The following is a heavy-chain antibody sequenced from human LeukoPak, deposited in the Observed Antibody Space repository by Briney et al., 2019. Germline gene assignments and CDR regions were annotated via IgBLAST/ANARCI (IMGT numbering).Heavy chain of an antibody. J-gene: IGHJ6*03. Sequence: GESLKISCKGSENSFTSYWIGWVRQMPGKGLEWMGIIYPGDSDTRYSPSFQGQVTISADKSISTAYLQWSSLKASDTAMYYCARHGYPRIAAAGTYYYYYMDVWGKGTTVTVSS. D-gene: IGHD6-13*01. CDR1: ENSFTSYW. CDR2: IYPGDSDT. CDR3: ARHGYPRIAAAGTYYYYYMDV. V-gene: IGHV5-51*01.